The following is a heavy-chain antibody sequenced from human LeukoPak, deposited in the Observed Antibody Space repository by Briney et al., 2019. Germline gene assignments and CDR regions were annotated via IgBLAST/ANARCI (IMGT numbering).Heavy chain of an antibody. CDR3: VKGRVKVGAHPFDY. D-gene: IGHD1-26*01. CDR1: GFIFDDYA. CDR2: ISWNSGSI. V-gene: IGHV3-9*03. Sequence: GGSLRLSCAASGFIFDDYAMHWVRQAPGKGLEWVSGISWNSGSIGYADSVKGRFTISRDNAKNSLYLQMNSLRAEDMALYYCVKGRVKVGAHPFDYWGQGTLVTVSS. J-gene: IGHJ4*02.